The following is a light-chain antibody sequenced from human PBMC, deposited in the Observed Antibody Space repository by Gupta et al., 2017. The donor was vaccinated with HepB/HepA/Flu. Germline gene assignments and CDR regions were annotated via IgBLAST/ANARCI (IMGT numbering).Light chain of an antibody. Sequence: DVVMTQSPVPLPVTLGLSASIPCRSSQRPVHRDGNTDLNWFQQRPGQSPRRLIYSVSNRDSGVPDRFRGSGSGTDFTLRVSRVDAEDVGVYYCMQARHWPWTFGQGTKVEI. J-gene: IGKJ1*01. CDR1: QRPVHRDGNTD. CDR3: MQARHWPWT. V-gene: IGKV2-30*02. CDR2: SVS.